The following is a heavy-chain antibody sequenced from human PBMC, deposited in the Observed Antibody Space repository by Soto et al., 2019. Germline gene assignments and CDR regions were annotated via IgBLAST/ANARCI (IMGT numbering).Heavy chain of an antibody. J-gene: IGHJ4*02. CDR1: GYTFSDYY. CDR2: INPNSGGT. Sequence: ASVKVSCKASGYTFSDYYIHWVRQAPGQGLEWMGWINPNSGGTKYAPKFQGGVTMTRDTSITTAYMELSRLRSGDTAVYYCAREPATAKPEGVDFWGQGTMVTVSS. D-gene: IGHD1-1*01. V-gene: IGHV1-2*02. CDR3: AREPATAKPEGVDF.